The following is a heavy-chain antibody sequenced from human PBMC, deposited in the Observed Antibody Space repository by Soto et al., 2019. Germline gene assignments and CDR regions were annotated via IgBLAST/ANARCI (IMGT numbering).Heavy chain of an antibody. J-gene: IGHJ6*02. V-gene: IGHV5-51*01. D-gene: IGHD4-17*01. Sequence: PGDSLKISCMGSGYSFTSYWIGWVRQKPGKGLEWMGIIYPGDSDTRYSPSFQGQVTISADKSISTAYLQWRSMKASDTAMYYCARATTVGYHLKSGLEDWGPGTTVNVFS. CDR1: GYSFTSYW. CDR3: ARATTVGYHLKSGLED. CDR2: IYPGDSDT.